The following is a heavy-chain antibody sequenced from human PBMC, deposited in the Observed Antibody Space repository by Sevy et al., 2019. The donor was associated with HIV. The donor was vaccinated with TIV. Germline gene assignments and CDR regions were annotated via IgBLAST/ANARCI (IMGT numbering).Heavy chain of an antibody. CDR1: GGTFSSYA. D-gene: IGHD2-21*01. J-gene: IGHJ4*02. V-gene: IGHV1-69*01. CDR3: ASPWIAGYSGLDY. CDR2: IIPIFGTA. Sequence: ASVKVSCKASGGTFSSYAISWVRQAPGQGLEWMGGIIPIFGTANYAQKFQGRVTITADESTSTANMGLSSLRSEDTAVYYCASPWIAGYSGLDYWGQGTLVTVSS.